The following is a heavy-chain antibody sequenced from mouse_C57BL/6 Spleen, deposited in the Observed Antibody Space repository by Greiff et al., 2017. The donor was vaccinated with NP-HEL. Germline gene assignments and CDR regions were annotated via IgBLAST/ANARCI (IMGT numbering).Heavy chain of an antibody. D-gene: IGHD2-4*01. Sequence: EVKLVESGGGLVQPGGSLKLSCAASGFTFSDYYMYWVRQTPEKRLEWVAYISNGGGSTYYPDTVKGRFTISRDNAKNTLYLQMSSLKSEDTAMCCCASRHYDYDEAMDYWGQGTSVTVSS. J-gene: IGHJ4*01. CDR1: GFTFSDYY. CDR2: ISNGGGST. V-gene: IGHV5-12*01. CDR3: ASRHYDYDEAMDY.